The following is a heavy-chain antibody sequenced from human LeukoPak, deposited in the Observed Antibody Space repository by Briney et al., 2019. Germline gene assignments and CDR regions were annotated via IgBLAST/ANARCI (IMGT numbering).Heavy chain of an antibody. CDR1: GGSISSYY. V-gene: IGHV4-59*01. CDR3: ARERSGSYPPYYFDY. D-gene: IGHD1-26*01. CDR2: IYYSGST. Sequence: SETLSLTCTVSGGSISSYYWGWIRQPPGKGLEWIGYIYYSGSTNYNPSLKSRVTISVDTSKNQFSLKLSSVTAAETAVYYCARERSGSYPPYYFDYWGQGALVTVSS. J-gene: IGHJ4*02.